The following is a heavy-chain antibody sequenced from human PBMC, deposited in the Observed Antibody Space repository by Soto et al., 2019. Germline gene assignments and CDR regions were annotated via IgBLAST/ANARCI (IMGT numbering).Heavy chain of an antibody. CDR2: INAGNGNT. CDR3: ARVSGYYLPDY. V-gene: IGHV1-3*05. Sequence: QVQLVQTGAEEKKPGASVKVSCKASGYTLTNYATHWVRQAPGQRLEWMGWINAGNGNTKYSQKFQGRVTITRDTSASTAYMELSSLRSEDTAVYYCARVSGYYLPDYWGPGTLVTVSS. D-gene: IGHD5-12*01. J-gene: IGHJ4*02. CDR1: GYTLTNYA.